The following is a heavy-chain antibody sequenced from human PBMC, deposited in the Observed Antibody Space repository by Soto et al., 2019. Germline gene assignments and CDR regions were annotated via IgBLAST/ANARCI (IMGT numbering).Heavy chain of an antibody. J-gene: IGHJ6*02. CDR1: GYSFTSYW. CDR2: IDPSDSYT. D-gene: IGHD6-19*01. Sequence: LGESLKISCKGSGYSFTSYWISWVRQMPGKGLEWMGRIDPSDSYTNYSPSFQGHVTISADKSISTAYLQWSSLKASDTAMYYCASNRPRQWPIPYDMDAWGQGTPVTVS. V-gene: IGHV5-10-1*01. CDR3: ASNRPRQWPIPYDMDA.